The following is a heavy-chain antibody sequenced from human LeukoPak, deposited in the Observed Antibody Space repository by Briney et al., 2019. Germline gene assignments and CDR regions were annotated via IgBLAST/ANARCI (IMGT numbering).Heavy chain of an antibody. CDR2: IYSGSAT. J-gene: IGHJ4*02. CDR1: GFTVSTSY. D-gene: IGHD2-8*02. Sequence: GGSLRLSCGVSGFTVSTSYMSWARQAPGKGLEWVSVIYSGSATHYADSVRGRFSISRDNFKNTLYLQMNSLRAEDTALYYCGRGGSGGPFESWGQGTPVTVSS. V-gene: IGHV3-53*01. CDR3: GRGGSGGPFES.